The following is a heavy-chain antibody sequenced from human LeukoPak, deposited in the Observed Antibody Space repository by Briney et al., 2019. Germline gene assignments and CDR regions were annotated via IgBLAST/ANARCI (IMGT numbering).Heavy chain of an antibody. CDR1: GFTVSSNY. D-gene: IGHD6-19*01. CDR2: IYSGGST. CDR3: AKDLSYTSGASDH. Sequence: PGGSLRLSCAASGFTVSSNYMSWVRQAPGKGLEWVSVIYSGGSTYYADSVKGRFTISRDNSKNTLSLQLRSLRAEDTAVYYCAKDLSYTSGASDHWGQGTLVTVSS. J-gene: IGHJ4*02. V-gene: IGHV3-66*01.